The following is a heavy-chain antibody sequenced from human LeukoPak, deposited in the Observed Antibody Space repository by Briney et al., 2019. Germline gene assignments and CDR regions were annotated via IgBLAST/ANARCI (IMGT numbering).Heavy chain of an antibody. CDR3: ARDSSYFAFDI. Sequence: GGSLRLSCAASGFTFSSYSMNWVRQAPGKGLEWVSSISSSSSYIYYADSVKGRFTISRDNAKNSLYLQMNSLGAEDTAVYYCARDSSYFAFDIWGQGTMVTVSS. V-gene: IGHV3-21*01. CDR2: ISSSSSYI. CDR1: GFTFSSYS. J-gene: IGHJ3*02. D-gene: IGHD5-12*01.